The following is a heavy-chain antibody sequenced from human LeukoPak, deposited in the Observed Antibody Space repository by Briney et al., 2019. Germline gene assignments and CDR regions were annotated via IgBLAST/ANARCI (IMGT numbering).Heavy chain of an antibody. J-gene: IGHJ4*02. CDR3: ATDLTVDTAMVSFDY. CDR1: RYTFTSYA. CDR2: INAGNGNT. V-gene: IGHV1-3*01. D-gene: IGHD5-18*01. Sequence: ASVKVSCKASRYTFTSYAMHWVRQAPGQRLEWMGWINAGNGNTKYSQKFQGRVTITRDTSASTAYMELSSLRSEDTAVYYCATDLTVDTAMVSFDYWGQGTLVTVSS.